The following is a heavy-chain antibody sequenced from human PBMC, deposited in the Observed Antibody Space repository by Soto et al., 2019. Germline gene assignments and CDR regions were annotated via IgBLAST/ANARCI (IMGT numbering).Heavy chain of an antibody. Sequence: SETLSLTCTVSGGSISSGGYYWSWIRQYPGKGLEWIGYSYNSGGTYYNPSLKSRVTISVDTSKNQFFLTLRSVTAADTAVYYCARAQYFDYWGPGTLVTVS. CDR3: ARAQYFDY. CDR2: SYNSGGT. V-gene: IGHV4-31*03. J-gene: IGHJ4*02. CDR1: GGSISSGGYY.